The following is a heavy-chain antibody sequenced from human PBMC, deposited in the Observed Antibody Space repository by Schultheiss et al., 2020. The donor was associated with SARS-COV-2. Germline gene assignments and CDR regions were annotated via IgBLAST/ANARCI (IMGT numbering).Heavy chain of an antibody. CDR3: ARLDDYDILTGFRYYYYGMDV. CDR1: GFTFSSSG. J-gene: IGHJ6*02. V-gene: IGHV3-33*08. CDR2: IWYDGSNK. Sequence: GGSLRLSCAASGFTFSSSGMQWVRQAPAKGLEWVAVIWYDGSNKYYADSVKGRFTISRDNSKNTLYLQMNSLRAEDTAVYYCARLDDYDILTGFRYYYYGMDVWGQGTTVTVSS. D-gene: IGHD3-9*01.